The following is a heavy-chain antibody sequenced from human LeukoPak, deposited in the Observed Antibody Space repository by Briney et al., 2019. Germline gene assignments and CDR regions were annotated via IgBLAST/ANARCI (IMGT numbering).Heavy chain of an antibody. D-gene: IGHD3-22*01. J-gene: IGHJ4*02. CDR1: GYTFTCYD. V-gene: IGHV1-8*01. Sequence: GASVKVSCKASGYTFTCYDINWVRQATGQGLEWMGWMNPNSGNTGYAQKFQGRVTMTRNTSISTAYMELSSLRSEDTAVYYCGRWGYFDSGNYFVVDYWGQGTVVTVSS. CDR3: GRWGYFDSGNYFVVDY. CDR2: MNPNSGNT.